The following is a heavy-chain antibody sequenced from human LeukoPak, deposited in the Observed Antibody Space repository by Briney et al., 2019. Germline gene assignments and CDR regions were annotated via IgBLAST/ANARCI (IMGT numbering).Heavy chain of an antibody. D-gene: IGHD3-10*01. Sequence: GGSLRLSCAASGFAFSTYGMHWVRQAPGKGLEWVAFKSYDGIRKNYAGSVKGRFTISRDYSKNTLYLQMHSLRAEDTPVYHCAKKSPGFYSAPPDYWGQGTLVSVPS. CDR3: AKKSPGFYSAPPDY. V-gene: IGHV3-30*02. J-gene: IGHJ4*02. CDR2: KSYDGIRK. CDR1: GFAFSTYG.